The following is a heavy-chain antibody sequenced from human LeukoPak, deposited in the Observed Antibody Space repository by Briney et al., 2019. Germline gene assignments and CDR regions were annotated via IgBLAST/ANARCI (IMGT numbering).Heavy chain of an antibody. D-gene: IGHD3-3*01. CDR2: IIPISGTA. V-gene: IGHV1-69*13. Sequence: ASVKVSCKASGGTFSSYAISWVRQAPGQGLEWMGGIIPISGTANYAQKFQGRVTITADESTSTAYMELSSLRSEDTAVYYCARALSSRFLEWSYDHWGQGTLVTVSS. CDR1: GGTFSSYA. CDR3: ARALSSRFLEWSYDH. J-gene: IGHJ5*02.